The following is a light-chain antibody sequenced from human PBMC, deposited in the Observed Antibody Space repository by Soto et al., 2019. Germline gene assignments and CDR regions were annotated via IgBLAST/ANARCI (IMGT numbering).Light chain of an antibody. CDR1: QSVSNH. CDR2: GAS. J-gene: IGKJ1*01. CDR3: QQYDNSWT. Sequence: EIVLTQSPGTLSLSPGERVTLSCRASQSVSNHLAWFQQKPGQAPSLLIYGASSRATGIPDRFSGSGSGTDFTRTISRLETEDFAVYYCQQYDNSWTFGQGTKVEIK. V-gene: IGKV3-20*01.